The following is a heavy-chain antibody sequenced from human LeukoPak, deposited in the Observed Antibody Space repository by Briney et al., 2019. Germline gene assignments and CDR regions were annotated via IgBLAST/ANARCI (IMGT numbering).Heavy chain of an antibody. CDR2: MNPNSGNT. V-gene: IGHV1-8*01. CDR3: ARSLARYYYDSSGY. Sequence: ASVKVSCKASGYTFTSYDINWVRQATGQGLEWMGWMNPNSGNTGYAQKFQGRVTMTRNTSISTAYMELSSLRSEDKAVYYCARSLARYYYDSSGYWGQGTLVTVPS. D-gene: IGHD3-22*01. J-gene: IGHJ4*02. CDR1: GYTFTSYD.